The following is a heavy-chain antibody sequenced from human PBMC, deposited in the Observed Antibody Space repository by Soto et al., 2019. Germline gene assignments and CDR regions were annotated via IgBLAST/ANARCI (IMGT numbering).Heavy chain of an antibody. V-gene: IGHV4-31*03. CDR3: ARGGASITMLRNWFDP. CDR2: IYYSGST. D-gene: IGHD3-10*01. Sequence: QVQLQESGPGLVKPSQTLSLTCTVSGNSISSDGYYWSWIRQHPGKGLEWIGYIYYSGSTYYNPSLKSRVTISVDTSKNQFSLKLSSVTAADTAVYYCARGGASITMLRNWFDPWGQGTLVTVSS. J-gene: IGHJ5*02. CDR1: GNSISSDGYY.